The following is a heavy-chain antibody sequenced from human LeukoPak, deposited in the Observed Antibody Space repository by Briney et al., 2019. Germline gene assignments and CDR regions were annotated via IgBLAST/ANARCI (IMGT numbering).Heavy chain of an antibody. D-gene: IGHD3-10*01. CDR3: ARARRSGGITMVRGVKDRGWFDS. V-gene: IGHV3-30*02. J-gene: IGHJ5*01. Sequence: PGGSLRLSCAASGFIFSTHGMHWVRQSPVKGLEWVPFIRYDGGKKYYADSVKGRFTISRDNSKNTLYLQMNSLRTEDTAVFYCARARRSGGITMVRGVKDRGWFDSWGQGILVTVSS. CDR2: IRYDGGKK. CDR1: GFIFSTHG.